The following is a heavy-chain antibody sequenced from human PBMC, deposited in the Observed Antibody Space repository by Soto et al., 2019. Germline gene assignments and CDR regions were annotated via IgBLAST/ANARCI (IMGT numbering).Heavy chain of an antibody. V-gene: IGHV4-30-4*01. CDR1: GGSISSGDYY. Sequence: SETLSLTCTVSGGSISSGDYYWSWIRQPPGKGLGWIGYVYYSGSTYYNPSLKSRVTISVDTSKNQFSLKLSSVTAAATAVYYCARDEQSSGYYSYWGQGTLVTVSS. D-gene: IGHD3-22*01. J-gene: IGHJ4*02. CDR3: ARDEQSSGYYSY. CDR2: VYYSGST.